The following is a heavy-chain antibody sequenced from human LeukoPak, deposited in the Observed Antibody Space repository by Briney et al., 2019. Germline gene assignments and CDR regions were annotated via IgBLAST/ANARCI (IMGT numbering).Heavy chain of an antibody. Sequence: GGSLRLSCVASGFTFSSHGMNWVRQAPGKGLEWVSGITSGTRTYYADSVKGRFAISRDNSKNTMYLQINSLRAEDTAVYYCAKGMVRGVILKGFDYWGQGTLVTVSS. CDR3: AKGMVRGVILKGFDY. CDR2: ITSGTRT. CDR1: GFTFSSHG. D-gene: IGHD3-10*01. V-gene: IGHV3-23*01. J-gene: IGHJ4*02.